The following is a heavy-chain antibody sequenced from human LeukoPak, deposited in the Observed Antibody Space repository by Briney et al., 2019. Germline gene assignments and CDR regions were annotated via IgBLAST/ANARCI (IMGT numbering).Heavy chain of an antibody. V-gene: IGHV1-69*05. CDR3: ARGGYYDSSGYYNFDY. J-gene: IGHJ4*02. D-gene: IGHD3-22*01. CDR1: GGTFSSYA. Sequence: SVKVSCKASGGTFSSYAISWVRQAPGQGLEWMGRIIPIFGTANYAQKFQGRVTITTDESTSTAYMELSSLRSEDTAVYYCARGGYYDSSGYYNFDYWGQGTLVTVSS. CDR2: IIPIFGTA.